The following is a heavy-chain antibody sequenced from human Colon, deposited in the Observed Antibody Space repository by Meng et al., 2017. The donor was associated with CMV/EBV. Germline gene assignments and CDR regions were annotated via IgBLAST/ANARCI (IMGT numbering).Heavy chain of an antibody. CDR1: GFTFSSYA. D-gene: IGHD3-3*01. V-gene: IGHV3-30-3*01. J-gene: IGHJ6*02. CDR2: ISYDGNNK. Sequence: GESLKISCAASGFTFSSYAMHWVRQAPGKGLEWVAVISYDGNNKYYADSVKGRFTISRDNSKNTLYLQMNSLRAEDTAVYYCARDPYYDFWSGSSGMDVWGQGTTVTVSS. CDR3: ARDPYYDFWSGSSGMDV.